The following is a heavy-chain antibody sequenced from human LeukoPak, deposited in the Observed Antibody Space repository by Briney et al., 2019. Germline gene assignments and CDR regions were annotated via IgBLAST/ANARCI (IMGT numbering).Heavy chain of an antibody. J-gene: IGHJ4*02. CDR3: AKDRNAWPTNFDS. Sequence: GGSLRLSCAGSGFTFSSYAMSWVRQAPGQGLEWVSVISDSGDYTSYADSVRGRFTISRDNSRNTLYLQMISLRPEDTAVYYCAKDRNAWPTNFDSWGQGTLVTVSA. CDR2: ISDSGDYT. V-gene: IGHV3-23*01. CDR1: GFTFSSYA. D-gene: IGHD5-24*01.